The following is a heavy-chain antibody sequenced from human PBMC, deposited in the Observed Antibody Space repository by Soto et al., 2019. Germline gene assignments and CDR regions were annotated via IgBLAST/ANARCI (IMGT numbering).Heavy chain of an antibody. CDR2: ISYDGSNK. V-gene: IGHV3-30*03. Sequence: GGSLRLSCAASGFTFSSYGMHWVRQAPGKGLEWVAVISYDGSNKYYADSVKGRFTISRDNSKNTLYLQMNSLRAEDTAVYYCAILLGWFPNEGSDYWGQGTLVTVSS. J-gene: IGHJ4*02. CDR1: GFTFSSYG. CDR3: AILLGWFPNEGSDY. D-gene: IGHD3-3*01.